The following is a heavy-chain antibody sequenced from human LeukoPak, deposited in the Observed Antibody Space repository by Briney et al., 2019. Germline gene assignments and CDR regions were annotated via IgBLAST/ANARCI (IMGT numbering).Heavy chain of an antibody. V-gene: IGHV4-4*07. CDR2: IYSSGST. Sequence: SETLSLTCTVSGGSISSYYWSWIRQPAGKGLEWIGRIYSSGSTNYNPSLKSRVTMSVDASKNQFSLKLSSVTAADTAVYYCARDSTQRAFDIWGQGTMVTVSS. CDR3: ARDSTQRAFDI. J-gene: IGHJ3*02. D-gene: IGHD6-25*01. CDR1: GGSISSYY.